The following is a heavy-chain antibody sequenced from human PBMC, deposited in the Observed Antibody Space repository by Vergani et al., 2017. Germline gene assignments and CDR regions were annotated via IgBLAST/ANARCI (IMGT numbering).Heavy chain of an antibody. CDR1: GFTFSSYS. V-gene: IGHV4-34*01. Sequence: VQLVETGGGLVKPGGSLRLSCAASGFTFSSYSMNWIRQPPGKGLEWIGEINHSGSTNYNPSLKSRVTISVDTSKNQFSLKLSSVTAADTAVYYCARGRGVTTVTTQGTPFDPWGQGTLVTVSS. D-gene: IGHD4-17*01. CDR3: ARGRGVTTVTTQGTPFDP. J-gene: IGHJ5*02. CDR2: INHSGST.